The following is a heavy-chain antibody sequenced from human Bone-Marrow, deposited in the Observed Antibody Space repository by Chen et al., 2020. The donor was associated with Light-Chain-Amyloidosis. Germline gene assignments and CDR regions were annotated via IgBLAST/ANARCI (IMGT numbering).Heavy chain of an antibody. J-gene: IGHJ4*02. CDR2: IYKDGRT. Sequence: VQLVEPGGVLIQPGDSLRPSVVVAGFTVSDAFMNCVRQAPGKGLEWVSIIYKDGRTFYADSVKGRFTISRDTSKNTLYLHMNNLRAEDTAVYYCASDFRFENNVDHWGQGTLVTVSS. D-gene: IGHD3-9*01. CDR3: ASDFRFENNVDH. CDR1: GFTVSDAF. V-gene: IGHV3-53*01.